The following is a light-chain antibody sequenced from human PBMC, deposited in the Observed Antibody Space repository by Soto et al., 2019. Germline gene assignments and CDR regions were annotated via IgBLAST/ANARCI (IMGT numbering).Light chain of an antibody. CDR1: QSVSSY. V-gene: IGKV3-11*01. Sequence: EIVLTQSPATLSLSPGERATLSCRASQSVSSYLAWYQQKPGQAPRLLIYDASNRATGIPARFSGSGSGTEFTLTISSLQPDDFATYYCQQYNSYWTFGQGTRLEI. CDR3: QQYNSYWT. J-gene: IGKJ5*01. CDR2: DAS.